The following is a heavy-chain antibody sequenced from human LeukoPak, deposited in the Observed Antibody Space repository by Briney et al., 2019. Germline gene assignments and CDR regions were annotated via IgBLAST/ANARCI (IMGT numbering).Heavy chain of an antibody. CDR3: ARRVPAANYVFDI. V-gene: IGHV3-20*04. Sequence: PGGSLRLSCAASGFTFDDYGMNWVRQTPGEGLEWVSGINWDGGATGYADSVKSRFTISRDNAKNSLYLHMNTLRAEDTALYYCARRVPAANYVFDIWGQGTMVTVSS. J-gene: IGHJ3*02. CDR1: GFTFDDYG. CDR2: INWDGGAT. D-gene: IGHD2-2*01.